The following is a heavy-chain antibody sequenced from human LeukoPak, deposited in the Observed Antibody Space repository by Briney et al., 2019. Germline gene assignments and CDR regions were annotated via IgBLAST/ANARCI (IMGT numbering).Heavy chain of an antibody. J-gene: IGHJ3*02. CDR3: AKCTTTCYANAFHI. V-gene: IGHV3-33*08. CDR2: ISYDGDNK. D-gene: IGHD2-2*01. CDR1: GFTFSTYG. Sequence: GRSLRLSCAASGFTFSTYGMHWVRQAPGKGLEWVAVISYDGDNKYYADSVKGRFTISRDNSKNTLYLQMDSLRVEDTAVYYCAKCTTTCYANAFHIWGRGTMVTVAS.